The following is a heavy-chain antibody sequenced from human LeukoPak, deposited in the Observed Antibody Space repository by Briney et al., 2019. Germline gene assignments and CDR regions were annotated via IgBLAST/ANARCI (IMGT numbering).Heavy chain of an antibody. J-gene: IGHJ5*02. CDR3: ARDRKYYDSSGYYYDWFDP. V-gene: IGHV1-69*04. CDR2: IIPILGIA. D-gene: IGHD3-22*01. CDR1: GGTFSSYA. Sequence: SVKVSCKASGGTFSSYAISWVRQAPGQGLEWMGRIIPILGIANYAQKFQGRVTITADKSTSTAYMELSSLRSEDTAVYYCARDRKYYDSSGYYYDWFDPWGQGTLVTVSS.